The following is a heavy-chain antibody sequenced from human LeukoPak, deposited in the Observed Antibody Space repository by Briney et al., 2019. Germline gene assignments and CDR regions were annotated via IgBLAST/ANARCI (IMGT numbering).Heavy chain of an antibody. D-gene: IGHD3-9*01. CDR1: GFTFSSYA. CDR3: AREDYDILTGYFDY. J-gene: IGHJ4*02. V-gene: IGHV3-30*04. Sequence: GGSLRHSCAASGFTFSSYAMHWVRQAPGKVLEWVAVISYDGSNKYYADSVKGRFTISRDNSKNTLYLQMNSLRAEDTAVYYCAREDYDILTGYFDYWGQGTLVTVSS. CDR2: ISYDGSNK.